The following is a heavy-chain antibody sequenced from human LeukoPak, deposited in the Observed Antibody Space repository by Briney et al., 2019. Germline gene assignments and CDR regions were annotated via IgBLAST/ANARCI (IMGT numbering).Heavy chain of an antibody. CDR3: TTGTLTSDY. J-gene: IGHJ4*02. CDR2: IKSKSDGGTT. D-gene: IGHD4-17*01. Sequence: GGSLRLSCAGSGFTFSRNGMHWVRQAPGKGLEWVGRIKSKSDGGTTDNAAPVKGRFTISKDDSKNTLYLQMNSLKTEDTGIYYCTTGTLTSDYWGQGTLVTVSS. V-gene: IGHV3-15*01. CDR1: GFTFSRNG.